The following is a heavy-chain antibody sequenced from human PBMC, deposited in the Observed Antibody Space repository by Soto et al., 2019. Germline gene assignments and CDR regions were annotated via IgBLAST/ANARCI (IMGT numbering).Heavy chain of an antibody. Sequence: SETLSLTCTVSGGSISSYYWSWIRQPPGKGLEWIGYIYYSGSTNYNPSLKSRVTISLDTSKNQFSLKLSSVTAADTAVYYCATTAYNWNFDYWGQGTLVTVSS. V-gene: IGHV4-59*08. J-gene: IGHJ4*02. CDR1: GGSISSYY. CDR2: IYYSGST. D-gene: IGHD1-20*01. CDR3: ATTAYNWNFDY.